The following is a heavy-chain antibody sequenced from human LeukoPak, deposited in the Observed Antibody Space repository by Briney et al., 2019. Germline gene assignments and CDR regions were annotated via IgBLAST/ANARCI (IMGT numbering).Heavy chain of an antibody. CDR2: IIPIFGTA. CDR3: ARGARSNWFDP. CDR1: GGTFSSYA. Sequence: EASVKVSFKASGGTFSSYAISWVRQAPGQGLEWMGGIIPIFGTANYAQKFQGRVTITTDESTSTAYMELSSLRSEDTAVYYCARGARSNWFDPWGQGTLVTVSS. J-gene: IGHJ5*02. V-gene: IGHV1-69*05.